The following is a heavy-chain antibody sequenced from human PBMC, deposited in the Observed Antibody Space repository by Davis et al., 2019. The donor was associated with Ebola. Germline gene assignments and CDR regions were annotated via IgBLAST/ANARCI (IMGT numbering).Heavy chain of an antibody. J-gene: IGHJ5*02. CDR1: GYTFTSYY. V-gene: IGHV1-46*01. D-gene: IGHD3-10*01. CDR3: ARGRYYYGSGRGGWFDP. CDR2: INPSGGST. Sequence: AASVKVSCKASGYTFTSYYMHWVRQAPGQGLEWMGIINPSGGSTSYAQKFQGRVTISVDTSKNQFSLKLSSVTAADTAVYYCARGRYYYGSGRGGWFDPWGQGTLVTVSS.